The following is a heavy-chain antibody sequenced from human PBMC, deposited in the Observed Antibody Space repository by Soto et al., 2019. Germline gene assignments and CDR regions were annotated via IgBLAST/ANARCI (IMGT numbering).Heavy chain of an antibody. CDR2: ITRSSAYI. V-gene: IGHV3-21*01. J-gene: IGHJ4*02. D-gene: IGHD4-17*01. CDR3: ARVSFGDARVTSIDY. CDR1: GFTFSTYS. Sequence: GGSLRLSCAASGFTFSTYSMNWVRQAPGKGLEWVSSITRSSAYIYYADSVKGRFTISRDNAKNSLYLQMNSLRAEDTAVYFCARVSFGDARVTSIDYWGQGTLVTVSS.